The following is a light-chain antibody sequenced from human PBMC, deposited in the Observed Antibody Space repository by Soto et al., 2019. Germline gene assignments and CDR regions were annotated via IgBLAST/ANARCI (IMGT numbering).Light chain of an antibody. CDR3: QQYNNYFRT. J-gene: IGKJ1*01. CDR1: QSISTW. V-gene: IGKV1-5*03. Sequence: DIQMTQSPSTLSASVGDRVTITCRASQSISTWLAWYQQKPGKAPKLLIYKASTLESGVPSRFSGSGFGTEFTLTISSLQPDDFAAYYCQQYNNYFRTFGQGTKVDIX. CDR2: KAS.